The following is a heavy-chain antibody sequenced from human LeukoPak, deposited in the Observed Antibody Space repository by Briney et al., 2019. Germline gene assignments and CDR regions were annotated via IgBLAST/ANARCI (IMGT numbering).Heavy chain of an antibody. V-gene: IGHV4-59*01. D-gene: IGHD1-26*01. CDR2: IYYSGIT. Sequence: SETLSLTCGVSGGSISGYYWNWIRQPPGKGLEWIGYIYYSGITDYNPSLKSRLTMSVDTSKNQFSLKLNSVTAADTAVYYCARGGTGTYKEGSYDYWGQGTLVTVSS. CDR1: GGSISGYY. CDR3: ARGGTGTYKEGSYDY. J-gene: IGHJ4*02.